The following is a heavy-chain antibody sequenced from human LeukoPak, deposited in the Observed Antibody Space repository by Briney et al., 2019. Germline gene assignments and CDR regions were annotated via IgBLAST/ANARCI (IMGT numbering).Heavy chain of an antibody. D-gene: IGHD2-2*01. Sequence: ASVKVSCKASGGTFSSYAISWVRQAPGQGLEWMGGIIPIFGTANYAQKFQGRVTITADESTSTAYMELSSLRSEDTAVYYCARVYEYQLRDWGQGTLVTVSS. CDR3: ARVYEYQLRD. V-gene: IGHV1-69*13. CDR1: GGTFSSYA. J-gene: IGHJ4*02. CDR2: IIPIFGTA.